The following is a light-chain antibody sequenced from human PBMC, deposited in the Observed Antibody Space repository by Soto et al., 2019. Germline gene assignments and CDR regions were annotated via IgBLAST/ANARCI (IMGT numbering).Light chain of an antibody. Sequence: DIQMTQSPSSLSASVGDRVTITCRASQGIRNDLDWYQQNPAKAPERLIYAASSLQSGVRPRCSGSGSGTEFTLTISSLEAEDFATEDWLQYNTYPYTFGQGTKVDIK. V-gene: IGKV1-17*01. CDR1: QGIRND. CDR3: LQYNTYPYT. J-gene: IGKJ1*01. CDR2: AAS.